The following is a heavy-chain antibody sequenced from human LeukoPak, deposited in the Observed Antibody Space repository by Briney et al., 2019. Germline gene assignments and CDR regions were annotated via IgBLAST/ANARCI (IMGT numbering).Heavy chain of an antibody. CDR2: ISAYNGNT. Sequence: ASVKVSCKASGYTFTSYGISWVRQAPGQGLEWMGWISAYNGNTNYAQKLQGRVTMTTDTSTSTAYTELRSLRSDDTAVYYCARAEASPQYCSSTSCYTMELWGQGTLVTVSS. CDR3: ARAEASPQYCSSTSCYTMEL. D-gene: IGHD2-2*02. J-gene: IGHJ4*02. V-gene: IGHV1-18*01. CDR1: GYTFTSYG.